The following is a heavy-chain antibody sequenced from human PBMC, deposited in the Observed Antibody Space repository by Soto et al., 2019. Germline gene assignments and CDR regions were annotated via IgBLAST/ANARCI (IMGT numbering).Heavy chain of an antibody. CDR2: IHTDNGYT. CDR1: GYTFATYA. D-gene: IGHD3-9*01. Sequence: QVQLVQSGAEVKKPGASVKVSCKASGYTFATYAIHWVRQAPAQRLEWMGWIHTDNGYTEYSHNCRGRVTITRDTSASTAYKELSNLRSEDTAMYYCTRVNTIFLNPDHCSNDMDVWGQGTTVTVAS. CDR3: TRVNTIFLNPDHCSNDMDV. V-gene: IGHV1-3*04. J-gene: IGHJ6*02.